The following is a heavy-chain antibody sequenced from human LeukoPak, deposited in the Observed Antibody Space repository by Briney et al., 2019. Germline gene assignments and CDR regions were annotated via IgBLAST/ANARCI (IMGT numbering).Heavy chain of an antibody. J-gene: IGHJ6*03. CDR1: GGSISSYY. CDR3: ARGQYQLLFDYYYYYMDV. D-gene: IGHD2-2*01. CDR2: IYYSGST. Sequence: SETLSLTCTVSGGSISSYYWSWIRQPPGKGLEWIGYIYYSGSTYYNPSLKSRVTISVDTSKNQFSLELSSVTAADTAVYYCARGQYQLLFDYYYYYMDVWGKGTTVTVSS. V-gene: IGHV4-59*01.